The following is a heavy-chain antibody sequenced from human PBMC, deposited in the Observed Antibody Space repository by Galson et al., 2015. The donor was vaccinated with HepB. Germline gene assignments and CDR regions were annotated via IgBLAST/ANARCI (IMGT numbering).Heavy chain of an antibody. CDR2: INSDGSST. V-gene: IGHV3-74*01. CDR3: ARVSRFGEFLHY. D-gene: IGHD3-10*02. J-gene: IGHJ4*02. CDR1: GFTFSSYW. Sequence: SLRLSCAASGFTFSSYWMHWVRQAPGKGLVWVSRINSDGSSTSYADSVKGRFTISRDNAKNTLYLQMNSLRAEDTAVYYCARVSRFGEFLHYWGQGTLVTVSS.